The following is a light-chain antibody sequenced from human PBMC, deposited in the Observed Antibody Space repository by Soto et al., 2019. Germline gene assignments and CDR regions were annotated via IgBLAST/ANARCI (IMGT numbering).Light chain of an antibody. V-gene: IGLV1-51*01. CDR2: DNN. CDR1: SSNLGKNS. J-gene: IGLJ2*01. CDR3: GTWDDSLSAGV. Sequence: QAVLTQPPSVSAATGQKVSISCSGTSSNLGKNSVSWYQHLPGTAPRLLIYDNNKRPSGIPDRFSGSKSATSATLGITGLQTGDEADYYCGTWDDSLSAGVFGGGTQLTVL.